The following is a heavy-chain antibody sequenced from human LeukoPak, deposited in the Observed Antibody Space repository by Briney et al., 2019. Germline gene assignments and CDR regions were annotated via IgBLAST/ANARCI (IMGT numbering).Heavy chain of an antibody. CDR1: GFIFSRYA. V-gene: IGHV3-30-3*01. CDR3: AQTPMIDSYWFDP. Sequence: GRSLRLSCAASGFIFSRYAMHWVRQAPGKGLEWVAVMSHDGTVKYNADSVKGRFTVSRDNSKNTLYLQMNTLSVEDTAVYYCAQTPMIDSYWFDPWGQGTLVTVSS. J-gene: IGHJ5*02. CDR2: MSHDGTVK. D-gene: IGHD3-16*01.